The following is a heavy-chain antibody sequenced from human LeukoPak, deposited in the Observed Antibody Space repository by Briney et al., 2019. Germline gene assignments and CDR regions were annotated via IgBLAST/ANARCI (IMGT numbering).Heavy chain of an antibody. CDR3: ARNKDIVLMVYAIHVNGMDV. CDR2: INPNSGGT. Sequence: ASVEVSCKASGYTFTGYYMHWVRQAPGQGLEWMGRINPNSGGTNYAQKFQGRVTMTRGTSISTAYMELSRLRSDDTAVYYCARNKDIVLMVYAIHVNGMDVWGQGTTVTVSS. J-gene: IGHJ6*02. D-gene: IGHD2-8*01. V-gene: IGHV1-2*06. CDR1: GYTFTGYY.